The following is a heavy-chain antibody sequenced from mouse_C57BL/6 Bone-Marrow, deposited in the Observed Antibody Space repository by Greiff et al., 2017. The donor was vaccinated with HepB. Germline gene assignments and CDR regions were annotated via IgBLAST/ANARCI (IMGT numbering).Heavy chain of an antibody. V-gene: IGHV5-4*03. J-gene: IGHJ3*01. CDR3: ARNRIYDSSSAY. D-gene: IGHD1-1*01. Sequence: EVKLVESGGGLVKPGGSLKLSCAASGFTFSSYAMSWVRQTPEKRLEWVATISDGGSYTYYPDNVKGRFTNARDNAKNKLYLQMSHLKSEDTAIYYCARNRIYDSSSAYWGQGPLVTVST. CDR1: GFTFSSYA. CDR2: ISDGGSYT.